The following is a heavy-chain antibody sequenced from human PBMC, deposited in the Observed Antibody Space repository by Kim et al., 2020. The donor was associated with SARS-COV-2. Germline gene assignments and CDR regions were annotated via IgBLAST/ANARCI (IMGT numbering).Heavy chain of an antibody. Sequence: GGSLRLSCAASGFTFSSYAMSWVRQAPGKGLEWVSAISGSGGSTYYADSVKGRFTISRDNSKNTLYLQLNSLRAEDTAVYYCAKFGYSYGTYGGWGQGTLVTVSS. D-gene: IGHD5-18*01. V-gene: IGHV3-23*01. CDR1: GFTFSSYA. CDR2: ISGSGGST. J-gene: IGHJ4*02. CDR3: AKFGYSYGTYGG.